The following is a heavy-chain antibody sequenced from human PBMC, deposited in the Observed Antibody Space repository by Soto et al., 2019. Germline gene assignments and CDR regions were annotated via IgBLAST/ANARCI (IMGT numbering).Heavy chain of an antibody. CDR2: IYSGGST. D-gene: IGHD3-9*01. V-gene: IGHV3-66*01. J-gene: IGHJ3*02. CDR1: GFTVSSNY. CDR3: ARDSAYYDILTGYSPMILFDI. Sequence: PGGSLRLSCAASGFTVSSNYMSWVRQAPGKGLEWVSVIYSGGSTYYADSVKGRFTISRDNSKNTLYLQMNSLRAEDTAVYYCARDSAYYDILTGYSPMILFDIWGQGTMVTVSS.